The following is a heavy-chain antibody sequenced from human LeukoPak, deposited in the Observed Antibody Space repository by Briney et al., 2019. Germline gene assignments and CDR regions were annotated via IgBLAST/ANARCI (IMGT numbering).Heavy chain of an antibody. CDR2: ISGSGGST. CDR3: AKSRRNVAFDY. CDR1: GFTFNSFA. J-gene: IGHJ4*02. Sequence: GGSLRLSCAASGFTFNSFAMSWVRQAPGKGLEWVSVISGSGGSTYYADSVKGRFTISRDNSKNTLYLQMNSLRAEDTAVYYCAKSRRNVAFDYWGQGTLVTVSS. V-gene: IGHV3-23*01. D-gene: IGHD1-1*01.